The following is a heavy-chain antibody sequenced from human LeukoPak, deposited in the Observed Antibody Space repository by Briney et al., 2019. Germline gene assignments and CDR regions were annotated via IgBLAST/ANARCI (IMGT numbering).Heavy chain of an antibody. J-gene: IGHJ4*02. CDR3: AREGSGWYWNFDY. Sequence: ATVKVSSKASAYTFTGYYMHWVRQAPEQGHEWMGWINPDSGGTHYAQTFQGRVTLTRDTTISTAYMEVSRLRSDDTALYYCAREGSGWYWNFDYWGQGTLVTVSS. CDR2: INPDSGGT. V-gene: IGHV1-2*02. D-gene: IGHD6-19*01. CDR1: AYTFTGYY.